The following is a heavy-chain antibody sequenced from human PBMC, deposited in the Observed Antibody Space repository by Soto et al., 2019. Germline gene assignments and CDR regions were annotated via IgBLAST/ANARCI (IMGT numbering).Heavy chain of an antibody. D-gene: IGHD1-20*01. Sequence: GGSLRLSCAASGFTFSSFRIIWVRQAPWKGLEWVSYISRISNSIYYADSVKGRFTISRDNAKNALYLQMNSLRAEDTAVYYCARYNYDNHGGYFDIRAQGTTVPVSS. CDR1: GFTFSSFR. V-gene: IGHV3-48*01. J-gene: IGHJ3*02. CDR2: ISRISNSI. CDR3: ARYNYDNHGGYFDI.